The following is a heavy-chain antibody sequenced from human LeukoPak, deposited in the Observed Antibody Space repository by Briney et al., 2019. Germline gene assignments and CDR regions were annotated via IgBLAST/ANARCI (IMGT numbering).Heavy chain of an antibody. Sequence: GGSLRLSCAASGFTFSSYGMHWVRQAPGKGLEWVAFIRYDGSNKYYADSVKGRFTISRDNSKNTLYLQMNSLRAEDTAVYYCAKDRDTYNYGSGSYQNFDYWGQGTLVTVSS. CDR2: IRYDGSNK. J-gene: IGHJ4*02. CDR3: AKDRDTYNYGSGSYQNFDY. D-gene: IGHD3-10*01. CDR1: GFTFSSYG. V-gene: IGHV3-30*02.